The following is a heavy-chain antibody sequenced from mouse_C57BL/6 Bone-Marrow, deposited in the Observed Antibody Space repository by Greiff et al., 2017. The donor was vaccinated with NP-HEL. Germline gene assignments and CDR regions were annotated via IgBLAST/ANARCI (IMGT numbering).Heavy chain of an antibody. D-gene: IGHD4-1*01. Sequence: QVQLQQSGAELARPGASVKLSCTASGYTFTSYGISWVKQRTGQGLEWIGEIYPRSGNTYYNEKFKGKATLTADKSSSTAYMELRSLTSEDSAVYFCASWAWFAYWGQGTLVTVSA. CDR2: IYPRSGNT. V-gene: IGHV1-81*01. CDR3: ASWAWFAY. J-gene: IGHJ3*01. CDR1: GYTFTSYG.